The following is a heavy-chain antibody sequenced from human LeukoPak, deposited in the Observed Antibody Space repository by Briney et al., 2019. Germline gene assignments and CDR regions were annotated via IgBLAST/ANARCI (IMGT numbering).Heavy chain of an antibody. J-gene: IGHJ4*02. D-gene: IGHD6-19*01. CDR2: FDPEDGET. CDR3: ARGVAVAGRSVVDY. CDR1: GYTLTELS. Sequence: ASVKVSCKVSGYTLTELSMHWVRQAPGKGLEWMGGFDPEDGETIYAQKFQGRVTMTEDTSTDTAYMELSSLRSEDTAVYYCARGVAVAGRSVVDYWGQGTLVTVSS. V-gene: IGHV1-24*01.